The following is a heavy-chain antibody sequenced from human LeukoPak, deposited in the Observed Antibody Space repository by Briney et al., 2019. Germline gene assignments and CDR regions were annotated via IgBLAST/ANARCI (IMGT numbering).Heavy chain of an antibody. V-gene: IGHV4-61*02. J-gene: IGHJ3*02. CDR3: ASSPYDSSGYQPDAFDI. CDR2: IYTSGST. CDR1: GGSISSGSYY. D-gene: IGHD3-22*01. Sequence: SQTLSLTCTVSGGSISSGSYYWSWIRQPAGKGLEWIGRIYTSGSTNYNPSLKSRVTISVDTSKNQFSLKLSSVTAADTAVYYCASSPYDSSGYQPDAFDIWGQGTMVTVSS.